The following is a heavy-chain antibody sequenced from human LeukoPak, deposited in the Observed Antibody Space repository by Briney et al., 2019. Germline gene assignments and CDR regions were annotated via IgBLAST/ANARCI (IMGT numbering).Heavy chain of an antibody. CDR3: ERTSTGGSDYDILTGYYNRRGAFDY. CDR2: ISSSGSTI. CDR1: GFTFSDYY. Sequence: PGGSLRLSCAASGFTFSDYYMSWIRQAPGKGLEWVSYISSSGSTIYYADSVKGRFTISRDNAKNSLYLQMNSLRAEDTAVYYCERTSTGGSDYDILTGYYNRRGAFDYWGQGTLVTVSS. D-gene: IGHD3-9*01. V-gene: IGHV3-11*01. J-gene: IGHJ4*02.